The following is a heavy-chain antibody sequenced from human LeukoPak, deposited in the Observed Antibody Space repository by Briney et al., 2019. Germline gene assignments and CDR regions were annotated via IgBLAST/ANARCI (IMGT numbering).Heavy chain of an antibody. CDR3: ARVYSSSWLYFDY. D-gene: IGHD6-13*01. V-gene: IGHV4-59*01. CDR1: GGSISSYY. J-gene: IGHJ4*02. CDR2: IYYSGST. Sequence: SETLSLTCTVSGGSISSYYWSWIRQPPGKGLEWIGYIYYSGSTNYNPSLKSRVTISVGTSKNRFSLKLSSATAADTAVYYCARVYSSSWLYFDYWGQGTLVTVSS.